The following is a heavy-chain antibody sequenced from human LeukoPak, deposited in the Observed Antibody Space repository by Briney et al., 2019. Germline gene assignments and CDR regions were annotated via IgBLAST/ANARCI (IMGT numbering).Heavy chain of an antibody. V-gene: IGHV4-30-4*01. J-gene: IGHJ4*02. CDR3: ARGYSLDY. CDR2: IYYSGST. Sequence: SETLSLTCTVSGGSISSGDYYWSWIRQPPGRGLEWIGYIYYSGSTYYTPSLRGRVTISVDTSKNQFSLNLSSVTAADTAVYYCARGYSLDYWGQGTLVTVSS. D-gene: IGHD5-18*01. CDR1: GGSISSGDYY.